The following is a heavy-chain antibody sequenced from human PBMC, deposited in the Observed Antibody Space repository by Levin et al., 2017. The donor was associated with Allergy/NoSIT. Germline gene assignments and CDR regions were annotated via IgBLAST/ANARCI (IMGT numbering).Heavy chain of an antibody. D-gene: IGHD3-10*01. J-gene: IGHJ3*01. Sequence: LSLTCAASGITFDDSAMHWVRQAPGKGLEWVSGISWNSGGIGYADSVKGRFTISRDNAKNSLYLQMNSLRAEDTALYYCAKDYYGSGSYVGYGFDFWGPGTMVIVSS. CDR1: GITFDDSA. CDR3: AKDYYGSGSYVGYGFDF. CDR2: ISWNSGGI. V-gene: IGHV3-9*01.